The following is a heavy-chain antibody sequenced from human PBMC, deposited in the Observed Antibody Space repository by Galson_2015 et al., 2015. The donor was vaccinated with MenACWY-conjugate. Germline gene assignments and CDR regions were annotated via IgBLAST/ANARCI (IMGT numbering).Heavy chain of an antibody. CDR3: TRAKEQWLSKTFDV. D-gene: IGHD6-19*01. J-gene: IGHJ3*01. V-gene: IGHV3-7*01. CDR2: IKHDGSGT. Sequence: SLRLSCAASGFTSNTHWMGWVRQAPGAGLQWVANIKHDGSGTYYVDSVKGRFTISRDNARNSLYLHMNNLRAEDTAVYYCTRAKEQWLSKTFDVWGQGTMVTVSS. CDR1: GFTSNTHW.